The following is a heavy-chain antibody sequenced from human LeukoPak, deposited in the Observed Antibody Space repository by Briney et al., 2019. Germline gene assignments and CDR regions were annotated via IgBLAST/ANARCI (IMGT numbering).Heavy chain of an antibody. CDR1: GFTFSSYW. Sequence: GGSLRLSCAASGFTFSSYWMTWVRQAPGKGLEWVANIKQGGSEKYYMDSVKGRFTISRHNAKTSLYLQMNSLRAEDAAVYYCARVRFGDYWGQGTLVTVSS. CDR3: ARVRFGDY. D-gene: IGHD3-10*01. J-gene: IGHJ4*02. V-gene: IGHV3-7*01. CDR2: IKQGGSEK.